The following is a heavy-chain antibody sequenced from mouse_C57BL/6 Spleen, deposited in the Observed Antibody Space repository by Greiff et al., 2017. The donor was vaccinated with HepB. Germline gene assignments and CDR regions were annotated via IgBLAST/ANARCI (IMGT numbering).Heavy chain of an antibody. CDR3: ARNYYGSGYFDY. J-gene: IGHJ2*01. CDR1: GYTFTSYW. Sequence: VQLQQSGAELVKPGASVKLSCKASGYTFTSYWMHWVKQRPGQGLEWIGMIHPNSGSTNYNEKFKSKATLTVDKSSSTAYMQLSSLTSEDSAVYYCARNYYGSGYFDYWGQGTTLTVSS. V-gene: IGHV1-64*01. D-gene: IGHD1-1*01. CDR2: IHPNSGST.